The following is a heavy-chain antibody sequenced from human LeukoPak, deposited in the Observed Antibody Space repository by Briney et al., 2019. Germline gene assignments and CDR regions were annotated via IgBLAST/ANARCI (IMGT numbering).Heavy chain of an antibody. CDR2: ISAYNGNT. J-gene: IGHJ4*02. CDR1: GYTFTSYG. Sequence: ASVTVSCKASGYTFTSYGISWVRQAPGQGLQWMGWISAYNGNTNYAQKLQGRVTMTTDTSTSTAYMELRSLRSDDTAVYYCARDIGYSSGWNLDYWGQGTLVTVSS. CDR3: ARDIGYSSGWNLDY. V-gene: IGHV1-18*01. D-gene: IGHD6-19*01.